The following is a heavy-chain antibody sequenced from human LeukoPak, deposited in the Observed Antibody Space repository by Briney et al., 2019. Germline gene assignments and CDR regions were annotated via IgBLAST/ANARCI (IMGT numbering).Heavy chain of an antibody. CDR2: IYCSGST. CDR3: ARRGYGYGYWFDP. D-gene: IGHD5-18*01. J-gene: IGHJ5*02. CDR1: GGSISSGGYY. Sequence: SETLSLTCTVSGGSISSGGYYWSRIRQHPGKGLEWIGYIYCSGSTYYNPSLKSRVTISVDTSKNQFSLKLSSVTAADTAVYYCARRGYGYGYWFDPWGQGTLVTVSS. V-gene: IGHV4-31*03.